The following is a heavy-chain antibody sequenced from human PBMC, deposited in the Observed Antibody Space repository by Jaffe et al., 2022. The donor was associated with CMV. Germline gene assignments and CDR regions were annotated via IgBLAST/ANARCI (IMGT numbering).Heavy chain of an antibody. Sequence: QLQLQESGPGLVKPSETLSLTCTVSGGSISSSSYYWGWIRQPPGKGLEWIGSFYYSVGPYYNPSLKSRVTISVDTSKNQFSLKLTSVTAADTAVYYCATIPEDYNGAPPWGQGTLVTVSS. CDR2: FYYSVGP. D-gene: IGHD4-4*01. J-gene: IGHJ5*02. V-gene: IGHV4-39*01. CDR1: GGSISSSSYY. CDR3: ATIPEDYNGAPP.